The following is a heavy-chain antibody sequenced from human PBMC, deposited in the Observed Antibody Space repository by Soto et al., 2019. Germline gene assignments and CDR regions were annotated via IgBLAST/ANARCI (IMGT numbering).Heavy chain of an antibody. V-gene: IGHV1-18*01. J-gene: IGHJ6*02. CDR3: ARDPSGIAARPRRVDYYYGMDV. Sequence: ASVKVSCKASGYTFTSYGISWVRQAPGQGLEWMGWISAYNGNTNYAQKLQGRVTMTTDTSTSTAYMELRSLRSDDTAVHYCARDPSGIAARPRRVDYYYGMDVWGQGTTVTVSS. CDR1: GYTFTSYG. CDR2: ISAYNGNT. D-gene: IGHD6-6*01.